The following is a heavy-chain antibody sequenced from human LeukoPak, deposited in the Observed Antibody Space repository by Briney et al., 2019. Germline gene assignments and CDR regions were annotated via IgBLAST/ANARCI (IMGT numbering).Heavy chain of an antibody. CDR1: GYTFTSYD. D-gene: IGHD3-22*01. V-gene: IGHV1-8*03. J-gene: IGHJ4*02. CDR2: MNPNSGNT. Sequence: ASVKVSCKASGYTFTSYDINWVRQAPGQGLEWVGWMNPNSGNTGYAQKFQGRVTITRNTSISTAYVELSSLRSEDTAVYYCERTDQDYYDSAGFDYWGQGTLVTVSS. CDR3: ERTDQDYYDSAGFDY.